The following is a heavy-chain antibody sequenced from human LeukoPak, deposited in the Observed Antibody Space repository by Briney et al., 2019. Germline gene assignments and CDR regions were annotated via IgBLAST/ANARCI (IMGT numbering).Heavy chain of an antibody. CDR2: IYYSGST. Sequence: SETLSLTCTVSGGSISSYYWSWIRQPPGKGLEWIGYIYYSGSTNYNPSLKSRVTISVDTSKNQFSLKLSSVTAADTVVYYCARDPEGESLFDYWGQGTLVTVSS. CDR1: GGSISSYY. D-gene: IGHD3-16*01. CDR3: ARDPEGESLFDY. J-gene: IGHJ4*02. V-gene: IGHV4-59*01.